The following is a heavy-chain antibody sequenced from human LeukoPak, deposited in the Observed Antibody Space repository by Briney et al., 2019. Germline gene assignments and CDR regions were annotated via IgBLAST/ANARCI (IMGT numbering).Heavy chain of an antibody. CDR2: IWYDGSNK. V-gene: IGHV3-33*01. CDR1: GFTFSSYG. D-gene: IGHD2-2*01. J-gene: IGHJ5*02. CDR3: ARGCSSTSCYSGKRLNWFDP. Sequence: GGSLRLSCAASGFTFSSYGMHWVRQAPGKGLEWVAVIWYDGSNKYYADSVKGRFTISRDNSKNTLYLQMNSLRAEDTAVYYCARGCSSTSCYSGKRLNWFDPWGQGTLVTVSS.